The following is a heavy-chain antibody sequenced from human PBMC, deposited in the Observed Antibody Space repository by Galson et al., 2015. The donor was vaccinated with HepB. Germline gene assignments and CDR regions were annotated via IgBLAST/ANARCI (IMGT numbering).Heavy chain of an antibody. CDR1: GFTFSSYS. D-gene: IGHD2-2*01. J-gene: IGHJ4*02. CDR2: ISGSGGST. V-gene: IGHV3-23*01. Sequence: SLRLSCAASGFTFSSYSMNWVRQAPGKGLEWVSAISGSGGSTYYADSVKGRFTISRDNSKNTLYLQMNSLRAEDTAVYYCAKSLPALGKAALLGLDYWGQGTLVTVSS. CDR3: AKSLPALGKAALLGLDY.